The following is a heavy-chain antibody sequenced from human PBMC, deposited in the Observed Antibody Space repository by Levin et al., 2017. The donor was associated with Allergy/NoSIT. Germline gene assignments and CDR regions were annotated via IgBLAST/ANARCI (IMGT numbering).Heavy chain of an antibody. CDR1: GYTFTGYY. CDR3: ARDCSTSCYLGKEEFDY. CDR2: INPNSGGT. Sequence: ASVKVSCKASGYTFTGYYMHWVRQAPGQGLEWMGWINPNSGGTNYAQKFQGRVTMTRDTSISTAYMELSRLRSDDTAVYYCARDCSTSCYLGKEEFDYWGQGTLVTVSS. D-gene: IGHD2-2*01. V-gene: IGHV1-2*02. J-gene: IGHJ4*02.